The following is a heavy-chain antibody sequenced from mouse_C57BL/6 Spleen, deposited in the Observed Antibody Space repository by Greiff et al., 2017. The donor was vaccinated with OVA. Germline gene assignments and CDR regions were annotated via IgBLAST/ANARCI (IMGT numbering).Heavy chain of an antibody. V-gene: IGHV10-1*01. J-gene: IGHJ1*03. CDR3: VSQYERHWYFDV. Sequence: GGGLVQPKGSLKLSCAASGFSFNTYAMNWVRQAPGKGLEWVARIRSKSNNYATYYADSVKDRFTISRDDSESMLYLQMNNLKTEDTAMYYCVSQYERHWYFDVWGTGTTVTVSS. CDR2: IRSKSNNYAT. D-gene: IGHD2-12*01. CDR1: GFSFNTYA.